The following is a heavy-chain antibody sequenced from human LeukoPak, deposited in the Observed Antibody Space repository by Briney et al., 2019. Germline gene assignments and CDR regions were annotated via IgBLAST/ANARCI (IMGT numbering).Heavy chain of an antibody. Sequence: SETLSLTCTVSGGSISSYYLSWIRQPPGKGLEWIGYIYYSGSTNYNPSLKSRVTISVDTSKNQFSLKLSSVTAADTAVYYCAAGTIAPFYWGQGTLVTVSS. V-gene: IGHV4-59*01. CDR3: AAGTIAPFY. D-gene: IGHD6-13*01. J-gene: IGHJ4*02. CDR2: IYYSGST. CDR1: GGSISSYY.